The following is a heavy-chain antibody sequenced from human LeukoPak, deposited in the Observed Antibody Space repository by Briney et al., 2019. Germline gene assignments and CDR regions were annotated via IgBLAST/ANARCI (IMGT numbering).Heavy chain of an antibody. J-gene: IGHJ4*02. CDR2: ISYDGSNK. V-gene: IGHV3-30*04. D-gene: IGHD3-3*01. CDR3: ARDLSLEFDY. Sequence: GRSQRLSCAASGFTFSSYAMHWVRQAPGKGLEWVAVISYDGSNKYYADSVKGRFTISRDNSKNTLYLQMNSLRAEDTAVYYCARDLSLEFDYWGQGTLVTVSS. CDR1: GFTFSSYA.